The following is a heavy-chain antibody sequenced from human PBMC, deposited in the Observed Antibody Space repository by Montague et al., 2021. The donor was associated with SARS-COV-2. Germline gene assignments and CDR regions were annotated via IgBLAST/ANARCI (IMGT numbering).Heavy chain of an antibody. CDR2: ISYDGSNK. CDR3: AREDQLLHDAFDI. V-gene: IGHV3-30-3*01. D-gene: IGHD2-2*01. J-gene: IGHJ3*02. Sequence: SLRLSCAASGFTFSSYAMHWVRQAPGKGLEWVAVISYDGSNKYYADSVKGRFTISRDNSKNTLYLQMNSLRAEDTAVYYCAREDQLLHDAFDIWGQGTMVTASS. CDR1: GFTFSSYA.